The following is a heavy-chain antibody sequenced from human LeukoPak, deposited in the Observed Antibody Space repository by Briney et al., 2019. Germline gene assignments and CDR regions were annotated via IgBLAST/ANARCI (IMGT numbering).Heavy chain of an antibody. J-gene: IGHJ4*02. CDR3: ARSSGTGTFSY. CDR2: VYYGRSP. CDR1: GDSISRSTYY. V-gene: IGHV4-39*02. Sequence: SETLSLTCTVSGDSISRSTYYWAWIRQPPGKGLEWIGSVYYGRSPYFNPSLESRATISVDTSRNHFSLKMSSVTAADTAVYYCARSSGTGTFSYWGQGTLVTVSS. D-gene: IGHD6-25*01.